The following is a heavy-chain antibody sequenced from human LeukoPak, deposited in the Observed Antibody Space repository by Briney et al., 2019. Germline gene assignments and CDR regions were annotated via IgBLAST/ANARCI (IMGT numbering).Heavy chain of an antibody. CDR3: AKESGKFDY. CDR2: ISADGGST. CDR1: GLNFDDSA. Sequence: PGGSLRLSCVAYGLNFDDSAMHWVRQAPGKGLEWVSLISADGGSTFSADSVKGRFSISRDNSKNSLYLQMNSLRSKDTAMSYCAKESGKFDYWGQGTLVAVSS. V-gene: IGHV3-43*02. J-gene: IGHJ4*02.